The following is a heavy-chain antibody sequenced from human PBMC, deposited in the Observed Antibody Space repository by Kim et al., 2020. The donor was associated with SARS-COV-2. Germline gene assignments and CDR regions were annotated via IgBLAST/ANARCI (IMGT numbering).Heavy chain of an antibody. CDR2: IWYDGSNK. CDR3: ARDRVVAATRYVDY. D-gene: IGHD2-15*01. Sequence: GGSLRLSCAASGFTFSSYGMHWVRQAPGKGLEWVAVIWYDGSNKYYADSVKGRFTISRDNSKNTLYLQMNSLRAEDTAVYYCARDRVVAATRYVDYWGQGTLVTVSS. V-gene: IGHV3-33*01. J-gene: IGHJ4*02. CDR1: GFTFSSYG.